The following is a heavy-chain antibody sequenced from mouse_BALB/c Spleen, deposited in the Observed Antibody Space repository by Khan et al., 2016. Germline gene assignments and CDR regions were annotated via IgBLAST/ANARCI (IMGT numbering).Heavy chain of an antibody. CDR2: IWTGGST. D-gene: IGHD2-2*01. Sequence: QVQLKQSGPGLVQPSQSLSITCTVSGFSLTTYGVHWVRQSPGKGLEWLGVIWTGGSTDYNAAFISRLSISKDNSKSQVFFKMNSLQANDTAIYYCARLWLRRGDTYWGQGTLVTVSA. CDR1: GFSLTTYG. J-gene: IGHJ3*01. CDR3: ARLWLRRGDTY. V-gene: IGHV2-2*02.